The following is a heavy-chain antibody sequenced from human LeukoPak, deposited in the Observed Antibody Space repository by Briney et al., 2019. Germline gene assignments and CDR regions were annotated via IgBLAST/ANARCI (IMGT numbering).Heavy chain of an antibody. CDR3: AREGRVSGYDFDC. CDR1: RFTFRSYL. D-gene: IGHD5-12*01. J-gene: IGHJ4*02. Sequence: GGALRLSCAASRFTFRSYLMHWVRPAPGKGLGLVSRINSDGSSITYADSVKGRFTISRDNAKNTLYLQMNSLRVEDTAVYYCAREGRVSGYDFDCWGQGTLVTVSS. V-gene: IGHV3-74*03. CDR2: INSDGSSI.